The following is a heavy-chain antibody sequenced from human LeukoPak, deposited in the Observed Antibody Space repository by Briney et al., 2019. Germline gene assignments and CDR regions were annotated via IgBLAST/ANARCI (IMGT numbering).Heavy chain of an antibody. CDR3: ARDFRYAFDN. J-gene: IGHJ4*02. D-gene: IGHD5-12*01. CDR2: VGISSGNT. V-gene: IGHV3-48*04. CDR1: GFTFSDYS. Sequence: PGGSLRLSCAASGFTFSDYSMNWVRQAPGKGLEWISYVGISSGNTKYADFVKGRFTISGDSAKNSVYLQMNSLRFEDTAVYYCARDFRYAFDNWGQGTLVTVSS.